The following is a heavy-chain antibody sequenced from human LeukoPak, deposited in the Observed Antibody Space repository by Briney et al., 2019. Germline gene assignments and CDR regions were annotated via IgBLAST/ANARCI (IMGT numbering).Heavy chain of an antibody. J-gene: IGHJ4*02. Sequence: ASVKVSCKASGYTFTGYYMHWVRQAPGQGLEWMGWINPNSGGTNYAQKFQGWVTMNRDTSTSTVYMELSSLRSEDTAVYYCARAKSPRSGYSPDRPYYLDYWGQGTLVTVSS. CDR3: ARAKSPRSGYSPDRPYYLDY. D-gene: IGHD3-3*01. CDR1: GYTFTGYY. V-gene: IGHV1-2*04. CDR2: INPNSGGT.